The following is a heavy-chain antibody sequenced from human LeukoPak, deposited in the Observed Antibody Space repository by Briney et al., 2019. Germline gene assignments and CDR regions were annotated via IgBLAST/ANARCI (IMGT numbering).Heavy chain of an antibody. J-gene: IGHJ2*01. V-gene: IGHV4-59*08. Sequence: SETLSLTCTVSGGSISSYYWSWIRQPPGKGLEWIGYIYYSGSTNYNPSLKSRVTISVDTSKNQFSLKLSSVTAADTAVYYCARGPPHYYDSSGYYSVWYFDLWGRGTLVTVSS. CDR3: ARGPPHYYDSSGYYSVWYFDL. CDR2: IYYSGST. D-gene: IGHD3-22*01. CDR1: GGSISSYY.